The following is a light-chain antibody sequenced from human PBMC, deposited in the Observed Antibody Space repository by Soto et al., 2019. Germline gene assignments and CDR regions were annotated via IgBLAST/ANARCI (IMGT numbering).Light chain of an antibody. CDR3: SSYTGSDNFNV. CDR2: DVT. J-gene: IGLJ1*01. CDR1: SSDVGAYNS. Sequence: QSVLTQPASVSGSPGQSITISCTGTSSDVGAYNSVSWYQQHPGKAPKLMIYDVTNRPSGVSNRFSGSKSGNTASLTISGLQAEDEAHYYCSSYTGSDNFNVFGTGTKLTVL. V-gene: IGLV2-14*01.